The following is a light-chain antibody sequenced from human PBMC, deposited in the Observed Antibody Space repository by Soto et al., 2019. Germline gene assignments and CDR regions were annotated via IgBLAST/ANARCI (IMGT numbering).Light chain of an antibody. CDR2: GAS. CDR1: QSVRKNS. Sequence: ENVLTQSPGTLSLSPGERATLSCRASQSVRKNSLAWFQQKPGQAPRLVIYGASNRATGIPDRFSGSGSGTDFTLTISRLEPEDFAVYYCQQFGNSPPLTFGGGTKVDIK. CDR3: QQFGNSPPLT. V-gene: IGKV3-20*01. J-gene: IGKJ4*01.